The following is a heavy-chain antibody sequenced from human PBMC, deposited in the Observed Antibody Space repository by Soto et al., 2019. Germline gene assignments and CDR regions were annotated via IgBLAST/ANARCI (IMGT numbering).Heavy chain of an antibody. D-gene: IGHD6-6*01. CDR1: GGSISSSNW. CDR3: ARGDWGSSRPQHYYHYGMDG. V-gene: IGHV4-4*03. CDR2: IYHSGST. J-gene: IGHJ6*02. Sequence: PPETLSLTCAVSGGSISSSNWWSWVRQPPGKGLEWIGEIYHSGSTNYNPSLKSRVTISVDKSKNQFSLKLSSVTAADTAVYYCARGDWGSSRPQHYYHYGMDGWGQGTTVTVYS.